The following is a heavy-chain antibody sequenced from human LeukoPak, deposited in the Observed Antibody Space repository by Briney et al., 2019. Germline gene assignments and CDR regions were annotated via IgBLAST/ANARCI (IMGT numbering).Heavy chain of an antibody. CDR3: ARETSITGIWYFDY. Sequence: SVKVSCKASGGTFSSYAISWVRQAPGQGLEWMGGIIPIFGTANYAQKFQGRVTITTDESTSTAYMELSSLRSEDTAMYYCARETSITGIWYFDYWGQGTLVTVSS. CDR1: GGTFSSYA. CDR2: IIPIFGTA. V-gene: IGHV1-69*05. D-gene: IGHD1-20*01. J-gene: IGHJ4*02.